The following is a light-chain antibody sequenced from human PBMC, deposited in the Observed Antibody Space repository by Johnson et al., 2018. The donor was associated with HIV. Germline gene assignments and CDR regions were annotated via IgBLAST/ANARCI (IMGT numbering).Light chain of an antibody. Sequence: QSVLTQPPSVSAAPGQKVTISCSGSSSNIGNNYASWYQQLPGTAPKLLIYENNKRPSGIPDRFSGSKSGTSATLCITGLQTGDEADYYCGTWDSSLSAGVFGTGTKVTVL. J-gene: IGLJ1*01. CDR1: SSNIGNNY. V-gene: IGLV1-51*02. CDR2: ENN. CDR3: GTWDSSLSAGV.